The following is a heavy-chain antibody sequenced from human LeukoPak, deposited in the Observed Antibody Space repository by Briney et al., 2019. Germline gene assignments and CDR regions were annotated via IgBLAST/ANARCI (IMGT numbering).Heavy chain of an antibody. D-gene: IGHD4-17*01. CDR1: GFSFSSYG. CDR3: ARERGAYIDY. J-gene: IGHJ4*02. Sequence: GRSLRLSCATSGFSFSSYGMHWVRQAPGKGLEWVAVIWYDGSNKYYADSVKGRITISRDNSKNTLYLQMNSLRADDAAVYYCARERGAYIDYWGQGTLVTVSS. V-gene: IGHV3-33*01. CDR2: IWYDGSNK.